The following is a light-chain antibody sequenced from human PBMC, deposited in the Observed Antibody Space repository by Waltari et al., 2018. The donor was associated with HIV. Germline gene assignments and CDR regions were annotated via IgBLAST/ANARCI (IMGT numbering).Light chain of an antibody. V-gene: IGKV3-20*01. CDR1: QYVTNKY. CDR3: QQYGSSPPYT. CDR2: GAS. Sequence: IVLTQSPGILSLSPGDRATLFCRASQYVTNKYLAWYQHRPGQATRLLIDGASTRATGIPDRVSGSGSGTDFTLTISRLEPEDFAVYFCQQYGSSPPYTFGQGTKLEIK. J-gene: IGKJ2*01.